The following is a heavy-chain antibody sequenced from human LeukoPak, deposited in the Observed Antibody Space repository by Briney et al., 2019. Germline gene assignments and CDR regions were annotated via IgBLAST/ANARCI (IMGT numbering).Heavy chain of an antibody. V-gene: IGHV4-59*08. Sequence: PSETLSLTCTVSGVSISNHYSSWIRQPPGKGLEWIGYIYYTGNTNYNPSLKSRVTISEDTSKNQVSLELSSVTAADTAVYYCVKRGLYYYGMDVWGQGATVTVSS. CDR1: GVSISNHY. CDR3: VKRGLYYYGMDV. D-gene: IGHD3-10*01. CDR2: IYYTGNT. J-gene: IGHJ6*02.